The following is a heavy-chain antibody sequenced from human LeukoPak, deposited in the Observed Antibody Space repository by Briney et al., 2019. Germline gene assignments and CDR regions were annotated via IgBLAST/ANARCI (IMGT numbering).Heavy chain of an antibody. Sequence: PGGSLRLSCAASGFPFSSYEMNWVRQAPGKGLEWVSYISSSGSTTYYADSVKGRFTISRDNAKNSLYLQMNSLRAEDTAVYYCARDGSKGYYFDYWGQGTLVTVSS. CDR3: ARDGSKGYYFDY. D-gene: IGHD5-24*01. J-gene: IGHJ4*02. V-gene: IGHV3-48*03. CDR2: ISSSGSTT. CDR1: GFPFSSYE.